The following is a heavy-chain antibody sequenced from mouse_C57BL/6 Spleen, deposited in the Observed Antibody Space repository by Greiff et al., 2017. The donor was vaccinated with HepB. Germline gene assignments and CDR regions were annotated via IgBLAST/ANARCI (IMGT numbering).Heavy chain of an antibody. Sequence: VQLQQPGAELVKPGASVKLSCKASGYTFTSYWMQWVNQRPGQGLEWIGEIDPSDSYTNYNQKFKGKATLTVDASSSTAYMQLSSLTSEDSAVYYCATYYGSSHQAWFAYWGQGTLVTVAA. CDR2: IDPSDSYT. CDR1: GYTFTSYW. V-gene: IGHV1-50*01. J-gene: IGHJ3*01. D-gene: IGHD1-1*01. CDR3: ATYYGSSHQAWFAY.